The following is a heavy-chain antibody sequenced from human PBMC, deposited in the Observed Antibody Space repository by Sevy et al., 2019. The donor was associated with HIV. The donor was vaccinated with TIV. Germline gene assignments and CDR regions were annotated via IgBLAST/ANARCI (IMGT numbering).Heavy chain of an antibody. Sequence: PSETLSLTCLVSGGSIRRSTYYWGWIRQPPGKGLEWIGGIYYSGGTYYNPSLKPRVTISVDTSKNQFFLKLSSVTAADTALYYCARPMVKSTYDTFDTWGQGTMVTVSS. J-gene: IGHJ3*02. CDR2: IYYSGGT. CDR1: GGSIRRSTYY. V-gene: IGHV4-39*01. D-gene: IGHD2-21*01. CDR3: ARPMVKSTYDTFDT.